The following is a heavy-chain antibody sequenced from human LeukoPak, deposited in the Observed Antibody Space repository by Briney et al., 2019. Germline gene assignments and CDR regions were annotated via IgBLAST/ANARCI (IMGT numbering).Heavy chain of an antibody. CDR3: AKDLIDLRLGELPREGLFDY. Sequence: GGSLTLSCAASGFTFSSYAMGWVRQAPGKGLEWDSAIIASGGSTYYADSVKGRFTISRDNSKNTLYLQMNSLRAEDTAVYYCAKDLIDLRLGELPREGLFDYWGQGTLVTVSS. CDR1: GFTFSSYA. CDR2: IIASGGST. J-gene: IGHJ4*02. D-gene: IGHD3-16*01. V-gene: IGHV3-23*01.